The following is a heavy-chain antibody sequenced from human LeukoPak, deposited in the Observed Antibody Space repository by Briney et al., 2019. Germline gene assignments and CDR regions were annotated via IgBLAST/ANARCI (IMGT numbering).Heavy chain of an antibody. J-gene: IGHJ4*02. D-gene: IGHD6-19*01. CDR1: RFTLSNYW. Sequence: GGSLRLSCAASRFTLSNYWMSWVRQAPGKGLEWVANIKHDGSETYYVDSVKGRFTISRDNAKNSLSPQMNSLRAEDTAVYYCARQRGSGCLDYWGQGTLVTVSS. CDR3: ARQRGSGCLDY. V-gene: IGHV3-7*01. CDR2: IKHDGSET.